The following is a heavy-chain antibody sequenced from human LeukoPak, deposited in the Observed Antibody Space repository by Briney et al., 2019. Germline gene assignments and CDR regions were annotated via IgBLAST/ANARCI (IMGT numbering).Heavy chain of an antibody. CDR1: GFTFSSYG. J-gene: IGHJ4*02. Sequence: PGGSLRLSCSASGFTFSSYGMHWVRQAPGKGLEYVSTIGSDGIRYYADSVKGRFTISRDNSKNTVYLQMSSLRAEDTAVYYCSAAVAGSFPGWGQGTLVIVSS. CDR3: SAAVAGSFPG. V-gene: IGHV3-64D*06. D-gene: IGHD6-19*01. CDR2: IGSDGIR.